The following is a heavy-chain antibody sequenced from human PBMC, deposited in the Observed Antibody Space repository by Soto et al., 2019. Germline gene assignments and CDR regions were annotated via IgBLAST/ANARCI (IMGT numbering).Heavy chain of an antibody. CDR1: GGSISSYY. CDR2: INHSGST. Sequence: PSETLSLTCTVSGGSISSYYWSWIRQPPGKGLEWIGYINHSGSTNYNPSLKSRVTISVDTSKNQFSLKLSSVTAADTAVYYCARGDCSGGSCYRSIHYWGQGTLVTVSS. CDR3: ARGDCSGGSCYRSIHY. V-gene: IGHV4-59*12. J-gene: IGHJ4*02. D-gene: IGHD2-15*01.